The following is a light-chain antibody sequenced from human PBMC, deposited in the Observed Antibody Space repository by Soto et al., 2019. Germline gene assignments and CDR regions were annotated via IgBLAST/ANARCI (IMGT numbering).Light chain of an antibody. CDR3: AAWDDSLTGVV. Sequence: QSVLTQPPSASGTPGQRVTISCSGSSSNIGSRSVNWYQQLPGTAPKLLIHNNNQWPSGVPDRFSGSKSGTSASLAISGLQSEDEADYYCAAWDDSLTGVVFGGGTKLTGL. V-gene: IGLV1-44*01. CDR1: SSNIGSRS. CDR2: NNN. J-gene: IGLJ2*01.